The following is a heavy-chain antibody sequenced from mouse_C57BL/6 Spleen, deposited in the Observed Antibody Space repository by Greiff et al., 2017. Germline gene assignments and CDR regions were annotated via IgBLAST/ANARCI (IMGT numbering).Heavy chain of an antibody. CDR3: AREGTTVVAPHWYFDV. Sequence: EVLGVESGGGLVKPGGSLKLSCAASGFTFSSYAMSWVRQTPEKRLEWVATISDGGSYTYYPDNVKGRFTISRDNAKNNLYLQMSHLKSEDTAMYYCAREGTTVVAPHWYFDVWGTGTTVTVSS. CDR2: ISDGGSYT. CDR1: GFTFSSYA. V-gene: IGHV5-4*01. D-gene: IGHD1-1*01. J-gene: IGHJ1*03.